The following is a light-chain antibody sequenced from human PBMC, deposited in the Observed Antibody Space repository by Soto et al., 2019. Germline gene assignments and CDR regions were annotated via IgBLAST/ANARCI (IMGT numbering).Light chain of an antibody. CDR2: EVS. CDR3: SSYAGSNNLEV. V-gene: IGLV2-8*01. J-gene: IGLJ1*01. CDR1: SSDVGGYDY. Sequence: QSVLTQPPSASGSPGQSVTISCTGTSSDVGGYDYVSWYQQHPAKATKRISSEVSKRRSGVPDPFSGSKSGNTSSLAVSGLQAEHDADYYCSSYAGSNNLEVFGTGTKVTVL.